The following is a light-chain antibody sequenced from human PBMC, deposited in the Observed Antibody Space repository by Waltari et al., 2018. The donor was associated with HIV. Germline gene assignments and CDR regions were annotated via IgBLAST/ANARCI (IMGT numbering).Light chain of an antibody. CDR2: TSD. V-gene: IGLV1-44*01. CDR1: SSHIRSNT. CDR3: EAWDDSLNGQV. J-gene: IGLJ3*02. Sequence: QSVLTQPPSASGTPGQRVTISCSGSSSHIRSNTVNWYQRLPGTAPNLRIYTSDQRPSGVPDRFSGSKSGTSASLAISGLQSEDEADYYCEAWDDSLNGQVFGGGTKLTVL.